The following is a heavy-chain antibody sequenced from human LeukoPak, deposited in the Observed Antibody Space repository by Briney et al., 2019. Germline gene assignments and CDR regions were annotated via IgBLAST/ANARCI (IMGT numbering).Heavy chain of an antibody. D-gene: IGHD2-8*01. V-gene: IGHV3-11*01. CDR1: GFTFSDYY. Sequence: MTGVSLRFSCAASGFTFSDYYINWIRPAPGNGLEWISYISTSGRTVDYADSVKGRFTISRDNAKNSLYLQMNSLRAEDTAVYYCAREKMMVSARPFAFDLWGQGTLVTVSS. CDR3: AREKMMVSARPFAFDL. J-gene: IGHJ5*02. CDR2: ISTSGRTV.